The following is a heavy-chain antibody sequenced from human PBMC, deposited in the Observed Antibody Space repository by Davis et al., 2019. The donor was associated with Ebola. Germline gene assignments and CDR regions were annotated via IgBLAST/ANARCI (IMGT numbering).Heavy chain of an antibody. D-gene: IGHD3-10*01. CDR3: ARDGVQGVMRE. CDR2: ISGYNGKT. V-gene: IGHV1-18*01. Sequence: ASVKVSCKTSGYAFRSYGISWVRQAPGQGLEWMGWISGYNGKTNYAQKLQDRVTMTADTSTTTAYMELRSLRSDDTAVYYRARDGVQGVMREWGQGTLVTVSS. CDR1: GYAFRSYG. J-gene: IGHJ4*02.